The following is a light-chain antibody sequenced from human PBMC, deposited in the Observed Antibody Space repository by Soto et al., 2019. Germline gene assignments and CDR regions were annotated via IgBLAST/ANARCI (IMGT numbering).Light chain of an antibody. V-gene: IGLV2-14*01. CDR3: SSLTSSITVE. CDR1: SSDVGAYNY. J-gene: IGLJ2*01. Sequence: QSALTQPASVSGSPGQSITISCTGTSSDVGAYNYVSWYQQHPGKAPKLMIYEVSNRPSGVSNRFSGSKSGNTASLTISGLQAEDEADYYCSSLTSSITVEFGGGTKLTVL. CDR2: EVS.